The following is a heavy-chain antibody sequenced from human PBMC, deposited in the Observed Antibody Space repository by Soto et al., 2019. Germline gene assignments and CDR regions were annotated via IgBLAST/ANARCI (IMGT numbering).Heavy chain of an antibody. CDR2: IDSDGSST. Sequence: PGGSLRLSCAASGFTFNYYWMHWVRQAPGKGLVWVSRIDSDGSSTRFADSVKGRFTISRDNSKNTLFLQMSSLGAEDTAAYYCAKVSARFYDSSGTTGYFDYWGQGTLVTVSS. V-gene: IGHV3-74*01. CDR1: GFTFNYYW. D-gene: IGHD3-22*01. CDR3: AKVSARFYDSSGTTGYFDY. J-gene: IGHJ4*02.